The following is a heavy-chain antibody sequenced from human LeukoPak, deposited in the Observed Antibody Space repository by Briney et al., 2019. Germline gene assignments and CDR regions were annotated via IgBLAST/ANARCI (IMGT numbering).Heavy chain of an antibody. J-gene: IGHJ5*02. CDR3: ARAKRWGIAESVWFDP. Sequence: SETLSLTCTVSGGSISSSSYYWGWIRQPPGKGLEWIGSIYYSGSTYYDPSLKSRVTISVDTSKNQFSLKLSSVTAADTAVYYCARAKRWGIAESVWFDPWGQGTLVTVSS. D-gene: IGHD6-13*01. CDR2: IYYSGST. CDR1: GGSISSSSYY. V-gene: IGHV4-39*07.